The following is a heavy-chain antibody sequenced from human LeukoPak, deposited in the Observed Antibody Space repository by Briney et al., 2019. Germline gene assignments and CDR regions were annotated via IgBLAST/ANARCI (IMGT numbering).Heavy chain of an antibody. J-gene: IGHJ6*02. V-gene: IGHV4-59*01. Sequence: PSETLSLTCTVSGGSISSYYWSWIRQPPGKGLEWIGYIDYSESTNYNPSLKSRVTISVDTSKNQFSLKLSSVTAADTAVYYCARDSSSSRYYNYGMDVWGQGTTITVSS. CDR2: IDYSEST. CDR1: GGSISSYY. CDR3: ARDSSSSRYYNYGMDV. D-gene: IGHD6-6*01.